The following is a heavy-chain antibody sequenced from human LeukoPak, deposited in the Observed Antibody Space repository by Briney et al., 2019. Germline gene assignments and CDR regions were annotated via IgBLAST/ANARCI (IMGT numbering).Heavy chain of an antibody. Sequence: PSETLSLTCTVSGGSISSGSYYWSWIRQPAGKGLEWIGRIYTSGSTNYNPSLKSRVTISVDTSKKQFSLKLSSVTAADAAVYYCARVVYDSTSGGFDYWGQGTLVTVSS. V-gene: IGHV4-61*02. CDR2: IYTSGST. CDR3: ARVVYDSTSGGFDY. J-gene: IGHJ4*02. CDR1: GGSISSGSYY. D-gene: IGHD3-22*01.